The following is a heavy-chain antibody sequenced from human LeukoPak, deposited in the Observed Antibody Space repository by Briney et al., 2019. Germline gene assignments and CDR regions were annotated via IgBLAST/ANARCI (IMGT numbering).Heavy chain of an antibody. J-gene: IGHJ6*02. CDR3: ARRRINYYYHYGMDV. CDR1: GFTFKDYW. V-gene: IGHV3-74*01. D-gene: IGHD2-15*01. CDR2: IKSDGSST. Sequence: GGSLRLSCAASGFTFKDYWMHWVRQAPGKGLVWVSRIKSDGSSTSYADSVKGRFTISRDNAKNTLYLQMKSLRAEDSGVYYCARRRINYYYHYGMDVWGQGTTVTVSS.